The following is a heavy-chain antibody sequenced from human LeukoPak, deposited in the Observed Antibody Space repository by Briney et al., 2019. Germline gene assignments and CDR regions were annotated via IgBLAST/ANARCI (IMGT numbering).Heavy chain of an antibody. J-gene: IGHJ6*02. CDR3: AVSGRGGFYYYGMDV. CDR1: GFAFGSYA. Sequence: GGSLRLSCEASGFAFGSYAVHWVRQAPGRGLEWVAVISHDGDNTNSGESVRGRLTISRDNAKNSLYLQMNSLRAEDTAVYYCAVSGRGGFYYYGMDVWGQGTTVTVSS. D-gene: IGHD1-26*01. CDR2: ISHDGDNT. V-gene: IGHV3-30-3*01.